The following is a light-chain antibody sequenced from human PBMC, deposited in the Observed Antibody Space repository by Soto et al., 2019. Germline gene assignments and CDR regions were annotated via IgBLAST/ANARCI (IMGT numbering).Light chain of an antibody. Sequence: EVVLTKSPGTVSLSKGERATLSCRASQSVSSSYLAWYQQKPGQAPRLLIYGASSRATGIPDRFSGSGSGTDFTLTISRLEPEDFAVYYCQQYGSSGTFGQGTKVAIK. CDR3: QQYGSSGT. CDR2: GAS. V-gene: IGKV3-20*01. J-gene: IGKJ1*01. CDR1: QSVSSSY.